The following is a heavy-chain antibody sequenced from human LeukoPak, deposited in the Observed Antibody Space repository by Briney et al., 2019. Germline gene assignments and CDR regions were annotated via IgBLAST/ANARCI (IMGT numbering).Heavy chain of an antibody. D-gene: IGHD1-26*01. CDR1: GYSFTSYW. CDR2: IYPGDSDT. Sequence: GESLKISCKGSGYSFTSYWIGWVRQMPGKGLEWMGIIYPGDSDTRYSLSFQGQVTISADKSISTAYLQLSSLKASDTAMYYCARESSKVGANWSYWGQGTLVTVSS. CDR3: ARESSKVGANWSY. J-gene: IGHJ4*02. V-gene: IGHV5-51*01.